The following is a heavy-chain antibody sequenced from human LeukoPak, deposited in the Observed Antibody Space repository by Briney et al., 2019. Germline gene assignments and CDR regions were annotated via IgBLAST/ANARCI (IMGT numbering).Heavy chain of an antibody. CDR3: ATYGGATLPYYYYYYMDV. Sequence: PGGSLRLSCAASGFTFSSYAMSWVRQAPGKGLEWVSAISGSGGSTYYADSVKGRFTISRDNSKNTLYLQMNSLRAEDTAVYYCATYGGATLPYYYYYYMDVWGKGTTVTVSS. J-gene: IGHJ6*03. V-gene: IGHV3-23*01. CDR1: GFTFSSYA. CDR2: ISGSGGST. D-gene: IGHD1-26*01.